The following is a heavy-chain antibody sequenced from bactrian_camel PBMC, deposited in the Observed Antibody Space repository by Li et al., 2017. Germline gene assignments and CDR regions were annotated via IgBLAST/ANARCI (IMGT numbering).Heavy chain of an antibody. Sequence: HVQLVESGGGLVQPGGSLRLSCTVSGLSFEDYAMAWFRQAPGKEREVVSCISWRADFKDYADSVKGRFTISRVNALNTLFLQLNSLKTEDTAMYYCAKAREPYTSMRDDTDGYRGQGTQVTVS. J-gene: IGHJ6*01. CDR1: GLSFEDYA. CDR2: ISWRADFK. CDR3: AKAREPYTSMRDDTDGY. V-gene: IGHV3S60*01. D-gene: IGHD3*01.